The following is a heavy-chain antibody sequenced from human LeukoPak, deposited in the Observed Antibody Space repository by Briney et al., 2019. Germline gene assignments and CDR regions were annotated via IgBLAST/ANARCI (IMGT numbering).Heavy chain of an antibody. V-gene: IGHV1-2*02. Sequence: ASVKVSCKASGYTFTGYYIHWVRQAPGQGLEWMGWINPNSGGTNYAQKFQGRVTLTRDTSVITVYMELSSLRSEDTAVYYCARDPMYSSGWPFDYWGQGTLVTVSS. CDR2: INPNSGGT. CDR1: GYTFTGYY. CDR3: ARDPMYSSGWPFDY. J-gene: IGHJ4*02. D-gene: IGHD6-19*01.